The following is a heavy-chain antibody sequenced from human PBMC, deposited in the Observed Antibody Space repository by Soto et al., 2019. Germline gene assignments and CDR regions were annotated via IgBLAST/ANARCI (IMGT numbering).Heavy chain of an antibody. CDR2: ISAYNGNT. CDR3: ARLGSSYGLNWFDP. D-gene: IGHD5-18*01. CDR1: GYTFTSYG. Sequence: GASVKVSCTASGYTFTSYGISWVRQAPGQGLEWMGWISAYNGNTNYAQKLQGRVTMTTDTSTSTAYMELRSLRSDDTAVYYCARLGSSYGLNWFDPWGQGTLVTVSS. J-gene: IGHJ5*02. V-gene: IGHV1-18*01.